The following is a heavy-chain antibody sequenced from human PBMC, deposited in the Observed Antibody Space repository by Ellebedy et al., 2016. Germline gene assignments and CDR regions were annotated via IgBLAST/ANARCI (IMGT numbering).Heavy chain of an antibody. CDR1: GFTFSDYY. D-gene: IGHD3-10*01. J-gene: IGHJ4*02. V-gene: IGHV3-11*01. Sequence: GESLKISXAASGFTFSDYYMSWIRQAPGKGLEWISYISSSDSSTYYADSVKGRFTISRDNARNSLHLQMNSLRAEDTAVYYCARFMVRGDIPLDYWGQGTLITVSS. CDR3: ARFMVRGDIPLDY. CDR2: ISSSDSST.